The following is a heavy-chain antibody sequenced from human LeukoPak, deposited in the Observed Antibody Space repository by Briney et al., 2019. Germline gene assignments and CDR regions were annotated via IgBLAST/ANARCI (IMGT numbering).Heavy chain of an antibody. J-gene: IGHJ4*02. V-gene: IGHV3-53*01. CDR3: ARLSGSYYEADY. CDR1: GFTHWSSD. Sequence: PGGSLRLSCAASGFTHWSSDMGWVRQAPGKALEWVSVIYSGGSTYYADSMKGRFTLSRDNSKNTLYLQMNSLRAEDTAVYYCARLSGSYYEADYWGQGTLVTVSS. D-gene: IGHD1-26*01. CDR2: IYSGGST.